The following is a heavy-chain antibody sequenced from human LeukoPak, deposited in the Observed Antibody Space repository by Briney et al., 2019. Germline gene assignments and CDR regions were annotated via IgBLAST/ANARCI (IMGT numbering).Heavy chain of an antibody. J-gene: IGHJ4*02. D-gene: IGHD6-13*01. V-gene: IGHV1-69*05. CDR1: GGTFSSYA. CDR2: IIPIFGTA. Sequence: SVKVSCXASGGTFSSYAISWVRQAPGQGLEWMGRIIPIFGTANYAQKFQGRVTITTDESTSTAYMELSSLRSEDTAVYYCASGIAAALAFVYWGQGTLVTVSS. CDR3: ASGIAAALAFVY.